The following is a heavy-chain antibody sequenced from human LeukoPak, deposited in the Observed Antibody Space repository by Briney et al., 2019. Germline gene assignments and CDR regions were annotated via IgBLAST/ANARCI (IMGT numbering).Heavy chain of an antibody. Sequence: GGSLRLSCAASEFTFSSYAMHWVRQAPGKGLEWVAVISYDGSNKYYADSVKGRFTIPRDNSKNTLYLQMNSLRAEDTAVYYCARDPSSNYDFWSGYFGEYYGMDVWGQGTTVTVSS. D-gene: IGHD3-3*01. CDR1: EFTFSSYA. V-gene: IGHV3-30-3*01. CDR3: ARDPSSNYDFWSGYFGEYYGMDV. J-gene: IGHJ6*02. CDR2: ISYDGSNK.